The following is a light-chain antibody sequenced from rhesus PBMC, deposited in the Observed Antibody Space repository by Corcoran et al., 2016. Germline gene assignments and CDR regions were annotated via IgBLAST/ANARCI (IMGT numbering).Light chain of an antibody. Sequence: EIGMTQSPATLSLSPGERAILSCRASQSVNSNVAWYQQRPGQAPSLLIAGASRRATGIPERVSGRGSGTDFTLTIRSLWPEDFALYYCQQYSYWPLTFGGGTKVEIK. J-gene: IGKJ4*01. CDR3: QQYSYWPLT. CDR1: QSVNSN. CDR2: GAS. V-gene: IGKV3S9*01.